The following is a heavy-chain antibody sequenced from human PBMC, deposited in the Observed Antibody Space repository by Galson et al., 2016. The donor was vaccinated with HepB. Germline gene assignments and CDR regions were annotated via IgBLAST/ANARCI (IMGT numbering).Heavy chain of an antibody. CDR3: ARAPQPGHFDF. CDR2: IGTIDDT. Sequence: SLRLSCAASGFSFSTYDMHWVRQGPGKALEWVSGIGTIDDTYYPGSVKGRFTISRQDAKNSLYLQMNNLRAEDTAVYYCARAPQPGHFDFWGQGTLVTVSS. V-gene: IGHV3-13*01. D-gene: IGHD1-1*01. J-gene: IGHJ4*02. CDR1: GFSFSTYD.